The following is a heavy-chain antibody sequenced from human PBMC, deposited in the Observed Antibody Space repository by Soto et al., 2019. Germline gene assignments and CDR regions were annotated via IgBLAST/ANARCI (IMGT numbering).Heavy chain of an antibody. J-gene: IGHJ4*02. D-gene: IGHD6-19*01. V-gene: IGHV1-18*01. Sequence: QVQLVQSGAEVKKPGASVKVSCKASGYTFTSYGISWVRQAPGQGLEWMGWISAYNSNTNYAQKLQGRVTMTTDTSTSTAYMELRSLRSADTAVNYGARLGGDYGSGWYYAGVDYWGQGTLVTVSS. CDR2: ISAYNSNT. CDR1: GYTFTSYG. CDR3: ARLGGDYGSGWYYAGVDY.